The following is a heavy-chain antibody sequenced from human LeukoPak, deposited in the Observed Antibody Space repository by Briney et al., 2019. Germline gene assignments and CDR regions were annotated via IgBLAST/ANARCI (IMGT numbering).Heavy chain of an antibody. CDR1: GGSISSYY. CDR3: ARTGYSGSQHY. J-gene: IGHJ4*02. Sequence: SETLSLTCTVSGGSISSYYWSWIRQPPVKGLEWIGYIYYSGSTNYNPSLKSRVTISVDTSKNQFSLKLSSVTAADTAVYYCARTGYSGSQHYWGQGTLVTVSS. D-gene: IGHD1-26*01. V-gene: IGHV4-59*08. CDR2: IYYSGST.